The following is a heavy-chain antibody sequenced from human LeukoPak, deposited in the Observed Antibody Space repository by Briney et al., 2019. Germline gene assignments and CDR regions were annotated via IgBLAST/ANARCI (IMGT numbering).Heavy chain of an antibody. CDR3: ARLSQTPDYYTLGGYYYLGY. J-gene: IGHJ4*02. V-gene: IGHV1-8*01. CDR2: MNPNTGRT. CDR1: RYTFTSYD. D-gene: IGHD3-10*01. Sequence: ASVKVSFKASRYTFTSYDINWVRAAAGHGLEWMGWMNPNTGRTGYAQKFQGRITMTRDTYINTAYMELTNLRSEDTAIYYCARLSQTPDYYTLGGYYYLGYWGQGTPVTVSS.